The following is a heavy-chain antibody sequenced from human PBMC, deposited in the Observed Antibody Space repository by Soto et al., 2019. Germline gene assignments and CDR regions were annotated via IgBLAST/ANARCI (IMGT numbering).Heavy chain of an antibody. D-gene: IGHD1-26*01. CDR1: GGTFSNYA. Sequence: QVQLVQSGAEVKKPGSSVKVSCKASGGTFSNYAITWVRQAPGQGLEWLGRIIPIFGTRDYAQKFQGRVTITADDSTTTAYMGLSSLRADDTAVHYCAKDGGRASYFVDWFDPWGQGTLVTVSS. V-gene: IGHV1-69*15. J-gene: IGHJ5*02. CDR3: AKDGGRASYFVDWFDP. CDR2: IIPIFGTR.